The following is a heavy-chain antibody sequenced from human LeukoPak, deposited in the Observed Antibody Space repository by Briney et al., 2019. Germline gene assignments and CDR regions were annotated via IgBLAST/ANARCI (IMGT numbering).Heavy chain of an antibody. D-gene: IGHD5-24*01. J-gene: IGHJ6*02. CDR2: IIPILGIA. Sequence: GSSVKVSCKASGGTFSSYAISWVRQAPGQGLEWMGRIIPILGIANYAQKFQGRVTITADKSTSTAYMELSSLRSEDTAVYYCARGLATIKSYYYYGMDVWDQGTTVTVSS. V-gene: IGHV1-69*04. CDR3: ARGLATIKSYYYYGMDV. CDR1: GGTFSSYA.